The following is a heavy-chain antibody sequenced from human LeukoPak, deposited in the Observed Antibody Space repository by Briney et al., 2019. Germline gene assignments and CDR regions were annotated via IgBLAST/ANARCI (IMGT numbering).Heavy chain of an antibody. J-gene: IGHJ4*02. CDR2: IYYSGST. CDR1: GGSISSYY. D-gene: IGHD5-24*01. CDR3: ARVEMATMDHFDY. V-gene: IGHV4-59*12. Sequence: SETLSLTCTVSGGSISSYYWSWIRQPPGKGLEWIGYIYYSGSTNYNPSLKSRVTISVDTSKNQFSLKLSSVTAADTAVYYCARVEMATMDHFDYWGQGTLVTVSS.